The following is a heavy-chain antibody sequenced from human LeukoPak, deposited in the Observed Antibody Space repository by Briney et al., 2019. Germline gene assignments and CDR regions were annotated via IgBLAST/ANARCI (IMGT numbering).Heavy chain of an antibody. CDR3: ARRTFYYDSSGYLLPDAFDI. J-gene: IGHJ3*02. D-gene: IGHD3-22*01. CDR2: IYTSGST. V-gene: IGHV4-61*02. Sequence: PSQTLSLTCTVSGGSISSGSYYWSWIRQPAGKGLEWIGRIYTSGSTNYNPSLKSRVTISVDTSKNQFSLKLSSVTAADTAVYSCARRTFYYDSSGYLLPDAFDIWGPGTMVTVSS. CDR1: GGSISSGSYY.